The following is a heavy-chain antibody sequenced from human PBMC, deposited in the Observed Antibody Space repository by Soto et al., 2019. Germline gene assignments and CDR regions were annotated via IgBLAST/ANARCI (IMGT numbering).Heavy chain of an antibody. V-gene: IGHV1-69*13. Sequence: ASVKVSCKASGGTFSSYAISWVRQAPGQGLEWMGGIIPIFGTANYAQKFQGRVTITADESTSTAYMELSSLRSEDTAVYYCARASNPYYYDSSGYYLTGRYYYYYYGMDVWGQGTTVTVSS. CDR2: IIPIFGTA. J-gene: IGHJ6*02. CDR3: ARASNPYYYDSSGYYLTGRYYYYYYGMDV. CDR1: GGTFSSYA. D-gene: IGHD3-22*01.